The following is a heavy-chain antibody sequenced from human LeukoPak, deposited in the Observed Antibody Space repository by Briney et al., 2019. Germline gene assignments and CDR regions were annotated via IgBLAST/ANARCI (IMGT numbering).Heavy chain of an antibody. J-gene: IGHJ6*02. CDR2: ISGSGGST. V-gene: IGHV3-23*01. D-gene: IGHD3-3*01. Sequence: GGSLRLSCAASGFTFSSYAMSWVRQAPGKGLEWVSAISGSGGSTYYADSVKGRFTISRDNSKNTLYLQMNSLRAEDTAVYYCAKGSGGYDFWSGYYRLNYYGMDVWGQGTTVTVSS. CDR3: AKGSGGYDFWSGYYRLNYYGMDV. CDR1: GFTFSSYA.